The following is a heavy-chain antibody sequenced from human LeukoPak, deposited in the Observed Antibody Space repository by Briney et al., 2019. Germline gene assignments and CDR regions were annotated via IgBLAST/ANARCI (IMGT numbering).Heavy chain of an antibody. V-gene: IGHV3-7*01. Sequence: GGSLRLSCAASGFTFSFYWMNWVRQAPGKGLEWVANIKQDGGEKYYVDSVKGRFIISRDNAKNSLYLQMNSLRAEDTAVYYCARGRFWSGYYPSVDYWGQGTLVTVSS. D-gene: IGHD3-3*01. CDR3: ARGRFWSGYYPSVDY. J-gene: IGHJ4*02. CDR2: IKQDGGEK. CDR1: GFTFSFYW.